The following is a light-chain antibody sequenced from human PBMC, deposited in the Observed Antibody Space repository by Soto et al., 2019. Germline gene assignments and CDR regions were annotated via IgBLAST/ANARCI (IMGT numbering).Light chain of an antibody. J-gene: IGKJ1*01. CDR3: QQYNNWPRT. V-gene: IGKV3-15*01. CDR2: GAS. Sequence: EIVLTQSPATLSLSPGDRATLSCRASQNIRTNLAWYQHKPGQAPRLLIYGASTGATGVPARFSGSGSGTEFTLTISSLQSEDFAAYYCQQYNNWPRTFGQGTKVDIK. CDR1: QNIRTN.